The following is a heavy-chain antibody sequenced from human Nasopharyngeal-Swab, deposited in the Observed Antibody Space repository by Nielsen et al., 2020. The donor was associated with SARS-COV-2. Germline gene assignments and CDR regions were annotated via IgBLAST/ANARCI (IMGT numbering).Heavy chain of an antibody. CDR2: IYPGDSDT. J-gene: IGHJ4*02. CDR3: ARLGVYDSGSYFDY. CDR1: SYSLTTHW. D-gene: IGHD3-10*01. Sequence: GESLKISCQTSSYSLTTHWVGWVRQVPGKGLEWLGFIYPGDSDTRYSPSFQGHITFSADKSISTAYLQWSSLKAPDTATYYCARLGVYDSGSYFDYWGQGTLVTVSS. V-gene: IGHV5-51*01.